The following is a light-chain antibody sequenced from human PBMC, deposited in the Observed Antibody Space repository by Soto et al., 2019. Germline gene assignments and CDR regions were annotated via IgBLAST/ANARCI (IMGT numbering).Light chain of an antibody. Sequence: DIVMTQSPDSLAVSLGERATINCKSSQSILYSSDNKNSFAWYQQKPGQPPKLLIYWASARESGVTDRFSGSGSGTDFTLTISSLQDEDVAVYYCQQYYTTPLTFGQGTRLEIK. V-gene: IGKV4-1*01. CDR3: QQYYTTPLT. J-gene: IGKJ5*01. CDR1: QSILYSSDNKNS. CDR2: WAS.